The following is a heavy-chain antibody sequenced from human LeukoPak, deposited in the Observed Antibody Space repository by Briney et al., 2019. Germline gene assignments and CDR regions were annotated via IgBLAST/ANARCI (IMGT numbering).Heavy chain of an antibody. D-gene: IGHD3-22*01. CDR2: IIPIFGTA. Sequence: ASVKVSCKASGGTFSSYAISWVRQAPGQGLEWMGRIIPIFGTANYAQKFQGRVTITTDESTSTAYTELSSLRSEDTAVYYCARDRDYYDISQDAFDIWGQGTMVTVSS. CDR1: GGTFSSYA. J-gene: IGHJ3*02. CDR3: ARDRDYYDISQDAFDI. V-gene: IGHV1-69*05.